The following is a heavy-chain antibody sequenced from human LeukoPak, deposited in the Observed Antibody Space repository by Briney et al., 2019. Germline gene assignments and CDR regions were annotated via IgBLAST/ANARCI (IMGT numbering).Heavy chain of an antibody. CDR3: AANMVRGVIIKGYYFDY. CDR1: GFTFSSCA. V-gene: IGHV3-30-3*01. D-gene: IGHD3-10*01. CDR2: ISYDGSNK. Sequence: GGSLRLSCAASGFTFSSCAMHWVRQAPGKGLEWVAVISYDGSNKYYADSVKGRFTISRDNSKNTLYLQMNSLRAEDTAVYYCAANMVRGVIIKGYYFDYWGQGTLVTVSS. J-gene: IGHJ4*02.